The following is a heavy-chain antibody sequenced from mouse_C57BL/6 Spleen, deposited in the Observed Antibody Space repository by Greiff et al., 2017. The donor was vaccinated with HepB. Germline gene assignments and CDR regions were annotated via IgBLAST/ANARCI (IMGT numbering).Heavy chain of an antibody. V-gene: IGHV5-17*01. CDR1: GFTFSDYG. Sequence: DVMLVESGGGLVKPGGSLKLSCAASGFTFSDYGMHWVRQAPEKGLEWVAYISSGSSTIYYADTVKGRFTISRDNAKNTLFLQMTSLRSEDTAMYYCARSPYYGSSHWYFDVWGTGTTVTVSS. CDR3: ARSPYYGSSHWYFDV. J-gene: IGHJ1*03. D-gene: IGHD1-1*01. CDR2: ISSGSSTI.